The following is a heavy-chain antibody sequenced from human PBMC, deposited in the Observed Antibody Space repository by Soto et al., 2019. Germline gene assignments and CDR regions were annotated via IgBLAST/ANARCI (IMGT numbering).Heavy chain of an antibody. V-gene: IGHV4-30-2*01. CDR2: IYHSVST. J-gene: IGHJ4*02. CDR1: GGSISSGGYS. Sequence: QLQLLESGSGLVKPSQTLSLTCAVSGGSISSGGYSWGWIRQPPGKGLEWIGYIYHSVSTYYNPSLKSRVTISVDRSKNQFSLRLSSVTAADTAVDYCARVPDYWGQGTLVTVSS. CDR3: ARVPDY.